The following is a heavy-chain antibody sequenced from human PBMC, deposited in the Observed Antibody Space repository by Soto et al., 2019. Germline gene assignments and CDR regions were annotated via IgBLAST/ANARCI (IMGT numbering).Heavy chain of an antibody. D-gene: IGHD6-13*01. CDR3: ARVGGIAAAGKFDY. Sequence: QVQLQQWGAGLLKPSETLSLTCAVYGGSFSGYYWSWIRQPPGKGLQWIGEINHSASTNYNPSLKSRVTISVDTSKNQFSLKLSSVTAADTAVYYCARVGGIAAAGKFDYWGQGTLVTVSS. V-gene: IGHV4-34*01. J-gene: IGHJ4*02. CDR2: INHSAST. CDR1: GGSFSGYY.